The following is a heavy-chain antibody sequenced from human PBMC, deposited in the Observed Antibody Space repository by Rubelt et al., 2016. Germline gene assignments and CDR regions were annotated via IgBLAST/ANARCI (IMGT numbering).Heavy chain of an antibody. CDR3: ARDVRKSSNWYEEGNDY. Sequence: TFTNYGISWVRQAPGQGLEWMGWISAYSGNANYAQKLQGRVTMTTDTSTSTAYLELRSLRSDDTAVYYCARDVRKSSNWYEEGNDYWGPGAQVTVSS. CDR1: TFTNYG. V-gene: IGHV1-18*01. D-gene: IGHD1-1*01. J-gene: IGHJ4*02. CDR2: ISAYSGNA.